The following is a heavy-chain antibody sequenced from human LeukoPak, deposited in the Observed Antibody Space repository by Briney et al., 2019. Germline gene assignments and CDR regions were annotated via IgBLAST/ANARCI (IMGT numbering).Heavy chain of an antibody. CDR3: ATEAYCSSTICANY. CDR2: ISAYNGST. J-gene: IGHJ4*02. D-gene: IGHD2-2*01. Sequence: ASVKVSCKASGYTFTSYGISWVRQAPGQGLEWMGWISAYNGSTNYAQKLQGRVTMTTDTSTSTAYMELRSLRSDDTAVYYCATEAYCSSTICANYWGQGTLVTVSS. V-gene: IGHV1-18*01. CDR1: GYTFTSYG.